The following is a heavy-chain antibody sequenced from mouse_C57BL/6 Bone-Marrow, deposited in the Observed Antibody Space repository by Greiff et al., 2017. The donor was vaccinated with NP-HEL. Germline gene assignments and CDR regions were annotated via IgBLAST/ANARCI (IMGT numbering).Heavy chain of an antibody. CDR1: GIAFSRYW. Sequence: EVKLLESGGGLVQPGGSLKLSCAASGIAFSRYWMSWVRRAPGKGLEWIGEITPDSSTINYAPSLKDKFIISRDNAKNTLYLQMSKVRSEDTALYYCERQGDSYAMDDWGQGTSVTVSS. CDR2: ITPDSSTI. J-gene: IGHJ4*01. V-gene: IGHV4-1*01. CDR3: ERQGDSYAMDD.